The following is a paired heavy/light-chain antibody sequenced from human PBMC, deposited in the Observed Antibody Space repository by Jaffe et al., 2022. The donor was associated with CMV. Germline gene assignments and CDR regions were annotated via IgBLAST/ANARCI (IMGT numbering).Heavy chain of an antibody. Sequence: EVQLVESGGGLVQPGGSLRLSCAASGFTFSSYEMNWVRQAPGKGLEWVSYISSSGSTIYYADSVKGRFTISRDNAKNSLYLQMNSLRAEDTAVYYCASHTRFWDYDSSKEIDYWGQGTLVTVSS. V-gene: IGHV3-48*03. CDR2: ISSSGSTI. J-gene: IGHJ4*02. CDR3: ASHTRFWDYDSSKEIDY. CDR1: GFTFSSYE. D-gene: IGHD3-22*01.
Light chain of an antibody. V-gene: IGKV1-39*01. J-gene: IGKJ2*01. CDR3: QQSYSTRPRYT. CDR2: AAS. CDR1: QSISSY. Sequence: DIQMTQSPSSLSASVGDRVTITCRASQSISSYLNWYQQKPGKAPKLLIYAASSLQSGVPSRFSGSGSGTDFTLTISSLQPEDFATYYCQQSYSTRPRYTFGQGTKLEIK.